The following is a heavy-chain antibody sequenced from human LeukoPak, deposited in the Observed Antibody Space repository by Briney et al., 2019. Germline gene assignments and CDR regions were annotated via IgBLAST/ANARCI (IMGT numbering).Heavy chain of an antibody. D-gene: IGHD6-19*01. CDR1: GFTFSSYA. CDR2: ISGSGGST. Sequence: GGSLRLSCAASGFTFSSYAMSWVRQAPGKGLEWVSAISGSGGSTYYADSVKGRFTISRDNSKNTLYLQMNSLRAEDTAVYYCAKSGSGGQWLPYNWFDPWGQGTLVTVSS. J-gene: IGHJ5*02. CDR3: AKSGSGGQWLPYNWFDP. V-gene: IGHV3-23*01.